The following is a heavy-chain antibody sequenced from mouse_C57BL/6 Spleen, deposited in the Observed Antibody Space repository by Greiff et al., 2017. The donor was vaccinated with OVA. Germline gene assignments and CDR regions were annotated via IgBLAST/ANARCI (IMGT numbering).Heavy chain of an antibody. D-gene: IGHD2-4*01. J-gene: IGHJ4*01. V-gene: IGHV1-61*01. CDR2: IYPSDSET. CDR1: GYTFTSYW. Sequence: QVQLQQPGAELVRPGSSVKLSCKASGYTFTSYWMDWVKQRPGQGLEWIGNIYPSDSETHYNQKFKDKATLTVDKSSSTAYMQLSSLTSEDSAVYYCARTYYDFFMDYWGQGTSVTVSS. CDR3: ARTYYDFFMDY.